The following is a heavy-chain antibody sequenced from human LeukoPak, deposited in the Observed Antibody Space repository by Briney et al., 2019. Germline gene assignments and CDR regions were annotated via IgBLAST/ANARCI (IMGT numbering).Heavy chain of an antibody. CDR3: ARVRGYYGDYHLFDY. J-gene: IGHJ4*02. CDR2: IIPIFGTA. V-gene: IGHV1-69*13. Sequence: ASVKVSCKASGGTFSSYAISWVRQAPGQGLEWMGGIIPIFGTANYAQKFQGRVTITADESTSTAYMELSSLRSEDTAVYYYARVRGYYGDYHLFDYWGQGTLVTVSS. CDR1: GGTFSSYA. D-gene: IGHD4-17*01.